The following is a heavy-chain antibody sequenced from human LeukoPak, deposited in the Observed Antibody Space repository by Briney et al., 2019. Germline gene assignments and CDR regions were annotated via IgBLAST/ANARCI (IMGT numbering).Heavy chain of an antibody. CDR2: IYYGGST. CDR1: GDSICSYY. D-gene: IGHD3-10*01. V-gene: IGHV4-59*01. CDR3: ARVVRDDYSGSGSSFGY. Sequence: SETLSATPTVSGDSICSYYRYWIRQPPGKGLEWIGYIYYGGSTNYNPSLKSRITISVDTSKNHFSLKLSSVTAADTAVYSCARVVRDDYSGSGSSFGYWAERPRVTVSS. J-gene: IGHJ4*02.